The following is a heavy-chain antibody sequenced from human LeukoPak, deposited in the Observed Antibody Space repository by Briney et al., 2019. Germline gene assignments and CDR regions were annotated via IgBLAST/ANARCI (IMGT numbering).Heavy chain of an antibody. Sequence: SSETLSLTCTVSGGSISSYYWSWTRQPPGKGLEWIGYIYYSGSTNYNPSLKSRVTISVDTSKNQFSLKLSSVTAADTAVYYCARGSDWLSAAFDYWGQGTLVTVSS. CDR1: GGSISSYY. CDR3: ARGSDWLSAAFDY. D-gene: IGHD3-9*01. V-gene: IGHV4-59*01. J-gene: IGHJ4*02. CDR2: IYYSGST.